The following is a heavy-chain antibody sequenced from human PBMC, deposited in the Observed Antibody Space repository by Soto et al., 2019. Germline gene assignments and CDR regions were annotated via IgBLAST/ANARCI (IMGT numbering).Heavy chain of an antibody. Sequence: PSXTLSLTGTLSGSSIHNYFWSWVRQPPGKGLEWIGYIYYSGNTNYNPSLKSRVTISVDTSEKQFSLKLSSVTAADTAVYYCARDLAAAGTPLFDFWGQGTLVTVS. CDR2: IYYSGNT. CDR3: ARDLAAAGTPLFDF. D-gene: IGHD6-13*01. V-gene: IGHV4-59*01. CDR1: GSSIHNYF. J-gene: IGHJ4*02.